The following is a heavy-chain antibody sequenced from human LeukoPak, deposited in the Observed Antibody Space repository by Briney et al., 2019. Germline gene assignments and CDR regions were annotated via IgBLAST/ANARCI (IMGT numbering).Heavy chain of an antibody. D-gene: IGHD1-26*01. CDR2: INHSGST. J-gene: IGHJ4*02. Sequence: PSETLSLTCAVYGGSFSGYYWSWIRQPPGKGLEWIGEINHSGSTNYNPSLKSRVTISVDTSKNQFSLKLSSVTAADTAVYYCARAIGSGSYGRFDYWGQGTLVTVSS. V-gene: IGHV4-34*01. CDR3: ARAIGSGSYGRFDY. CDR1: GGSFSGYY.